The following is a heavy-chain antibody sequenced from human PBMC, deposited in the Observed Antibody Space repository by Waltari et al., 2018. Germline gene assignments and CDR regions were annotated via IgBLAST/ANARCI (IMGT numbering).Heavy chain of an antibody. V-gene: IGHV4-34*01. CDR1: GGSFSGYY. CDR3: ARSIAVAGPLDY. J-gene: IGHJ4*02. CDR2: INHSGST. Sequence: QVQLQQWGAGLLKPSETLSLTCAVYGGSFSGYYWSWIRQPLGKGLEWIGEINHSGSTNYNPSLKRPVTISVDTSNNQFSLQLSSVTAADTAVYYCARSIAVAGPLDYWVQGTLVTVSS. D-gene: IGHD6-19*01.